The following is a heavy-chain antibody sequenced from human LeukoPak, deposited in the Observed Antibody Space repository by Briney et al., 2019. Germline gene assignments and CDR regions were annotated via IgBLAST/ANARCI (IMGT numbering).Heavy chain of an antibody. CDR3: ARHSAYYYGSASWYFDL. V-gene: IGHV4-39*01. J-gene: IGHJ2*01. CDR2: IYYSGST. CDR1: GGSISSSSYY. Sequence: PSETLSLTCTVSGGSISSSSYYWGWIRQPPGKGLEWIGSIYYSGSTYYNPSLKGRVTISVDTSKNQFSLKLSSVTAADTAVYYCARHSAYYYGSASWYFDLWGRGTLVTVSS. D-gene: IGHD3-10*01.